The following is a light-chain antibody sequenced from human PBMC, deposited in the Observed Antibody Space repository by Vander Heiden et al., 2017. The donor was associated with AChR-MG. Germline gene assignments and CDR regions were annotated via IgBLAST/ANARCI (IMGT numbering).Light chain of an antibody. V-gene: IGLV3-21*02. CDR1: NIVSKT. CDR2: DDF. J-gene: IGLJ3*02. CDR3: QVWDSRSDHWV. Sequence: SYDLTQPPPVSVAPGETAKMPCGGNNIVSKTVHWYQQKSGQAPVLVVYDDFTRPSGIPERISGSNSGNTATLTVSRVEAGDEADYYCQVWDSRSDHWVFGGGTKLTVL.